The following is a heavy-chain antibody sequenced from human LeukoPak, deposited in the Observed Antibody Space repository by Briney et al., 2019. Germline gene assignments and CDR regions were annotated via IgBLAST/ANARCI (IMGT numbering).Heavy chain of an antibody. J-gene: IGHJ4*02. V-gene: IGHV1-2*02. CDR3: ARIVAKWEEQPQDY. D-gene: IGHD1-26*01. CDR2: INPNSGGT. CDR1: GYTFTGYY. Sequence: ASVKVSCKASGYTFTGYYMHWVRQAPGQGLEWMGWINPNSGGTNYAQKFQGRVTMTRDTSISTAYMELSRLRSDGTAVYYCARIVAKWEEQPQDYWGQGTLVTVSS.